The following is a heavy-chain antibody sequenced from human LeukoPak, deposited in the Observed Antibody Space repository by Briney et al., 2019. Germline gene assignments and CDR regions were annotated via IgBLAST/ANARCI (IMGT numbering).Heavy chain of an antibody. V-gene: IGHV1-3*01. J-gene: IGHJ4*02. CDR3: ARDMGGSGGYSY. Sequence: ASVKVSCKTSGYTFTSYAMHWVRQAPEQRPEWMGWINAGIGNTRYSERFQDRITITRDTSASTVHMELSSLRSEDTAVYYCARDMGGSGGYSYWGQGTLVTVSS. D-gene: IGHD3-10*01. CDR2: INAGIGNT. CDR1: GYTFTSYA.